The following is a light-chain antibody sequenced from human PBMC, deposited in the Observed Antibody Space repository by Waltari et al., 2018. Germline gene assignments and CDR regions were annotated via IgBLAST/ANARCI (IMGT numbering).Light chain of an antibody. V-gene: IGLV1-40*01. CDR3: QSYDSSLSALL. Sequence: QSVLTQPPSVSGAPGQRVTLPCTGSRSNIGAYYVQWYQHLPGTAPKLLIYENNKRPSGVSDRLTGSHSGTSASLTITGLQSEDEADYYCQSYDSSLSALLFGGGTRLTVL. CDR2: ENN. CDR1: RSNIGAYY. J-gene: IGLJ2*01.